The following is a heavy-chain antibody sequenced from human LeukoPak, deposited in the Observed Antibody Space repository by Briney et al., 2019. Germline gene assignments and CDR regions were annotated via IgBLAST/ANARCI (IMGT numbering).Heavy chain of an antibody. CDR3: ARGPTIAARRGYFDY. CDR2: IYYSGST. CDR1: GGSISSSSYY. J-gene: IGHJ4*02. Sequence: SETLSPTCTVSGGSISSSSYYWGWIRQPPGKGLEWIGSIYYSGSTYYNPSLKSRVTISVDTSKNQFSLKLSSVTAADTAVYYCARGPTIAARRGYFDYWGQGTLVTVSS. D-gene: IGHD6-6*01. V-gene: IGHV4-39*01.